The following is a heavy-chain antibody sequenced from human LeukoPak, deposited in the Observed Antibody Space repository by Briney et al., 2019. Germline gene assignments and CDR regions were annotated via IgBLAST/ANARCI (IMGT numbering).Heavy chain of an antibody. V-gene: IGHV4-59*01. Sequence: SETLSLTCTVSGGSISSYYWTWIRQPPGKGLEWIGYVSYSGTTKYNPSLKSRVTMSVGMSKNRLSLRLTSVTAADTAVYYCARSGYSYDSAVYWNFGLWGRGTLVTVSS. D-gene: IGHD5-18*01. J-gene: IGHJ2*01. CDR1: GGSISSYY. CDR2: VSYSGTT. CDR3: ARSGYSYDSAVYWNFGL.